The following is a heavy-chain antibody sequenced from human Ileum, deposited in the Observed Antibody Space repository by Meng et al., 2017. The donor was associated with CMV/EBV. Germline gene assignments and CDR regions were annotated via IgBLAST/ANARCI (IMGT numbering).Heavy chain of an antibody. D-gene: IGHD3-10*01. CDR3: ARGQTVRGFEY. CDR1: SASISPYS. Sequence: REPGPGLVRPSETLSLTCTVSSASISPYSWNWIRQPAGKGLEWIGRIYTGGPTDYNPSLKSRVTMSVDTSKNQFFLNLSSVTAADTAVYYCARGQTVRGFEYWGLGILVTVSS. CDR2: IYTGGPT. J-gene: IGHJ4*02. V-gene: IGHV4-4*07.